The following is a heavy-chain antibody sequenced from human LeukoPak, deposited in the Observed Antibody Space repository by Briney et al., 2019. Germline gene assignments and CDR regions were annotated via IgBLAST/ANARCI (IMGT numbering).Heavy chain of an antibody. J-gene: IGHJ1*01. CDR2: VSPHNGGT. CDR3: VRLWDYSPRGRLDL. Sequence: ASVKVSCKGFGYAFRNYAVVWVRQTPRQGLEWMGWVSPHNGGTQYSQNLQGRITMTIDAPTSTAYMELRSLTSDDTAVYYCVRLWDYSPRGRLDLWGQGTLVSVSS. D-gene: IGHD4-11*01. V-gene: IGHV1-18*01. CDR1: GYAFRNYA.